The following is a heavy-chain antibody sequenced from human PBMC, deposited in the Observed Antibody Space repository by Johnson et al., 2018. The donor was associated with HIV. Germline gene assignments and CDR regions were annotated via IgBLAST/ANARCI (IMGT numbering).Heavy chain of an antibody. D-gene: IGHD2-2*01. Sequence: QVQLVESGGGVVQPGRSLRLSCAASGFTFSSYAMHWVRQAPGKGLEWVAVISYDGSNKYYAASVTGRFTISSDNSKNTLYLQMNSLRAEDTAVYYCARGGSSTSLDAFDIWGQGTMVTVSS. CDR2: ISYDGSNK. CDR3: ARGGSSTSLDAFDI. CDR1: GFTFSSYA. V-gene: IGHV3-30-3*01. J-gene: IGHJ3*02.